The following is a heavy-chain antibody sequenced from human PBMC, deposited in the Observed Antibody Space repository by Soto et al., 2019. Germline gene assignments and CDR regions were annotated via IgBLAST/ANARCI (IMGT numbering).Heavy chain of an antibody. J-gene: IGHJ4*02. D-gene: IGHD5-18*01. Sequence: SETLSLTCTVSGGSVSSGSYYWSWIRQPPGKGLEWIGYIYYSGSTNYNPSLKSRVTISVDTSKNQFSLKLSSVTAADTAVYYWARGDTAMVIDYWGQGPLVTVSS. CDR2: IYYSGST. V-gene: IGHV4-61*01. CDR1: GGSVSSGSYY. CDR3: ARGDTAMVIDY.